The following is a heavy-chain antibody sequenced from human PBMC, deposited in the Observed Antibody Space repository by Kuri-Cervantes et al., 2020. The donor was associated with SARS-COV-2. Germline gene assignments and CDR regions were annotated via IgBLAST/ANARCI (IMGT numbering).Heavy chain of an antibody. CDR3: ARISSGSVLRFLEWSAEDAFDI. CDR2: INPNSGGT. J-gene: IGHJ3*02. D-gene: IGHD3-3*01. V-gene: IGHV1-2*02. CDR1: GYTFTGYY. Sequence: ASVKVSCKASGYTFTGYYMHWVRQAPGQGLEWMGWINPNSGGTNYAQKFQGRVTMTRDTSISTACMELSRLRSDDTAVYYCARISSGSVLRFLEWSAEDAFDIWGQGTMVTVSS.